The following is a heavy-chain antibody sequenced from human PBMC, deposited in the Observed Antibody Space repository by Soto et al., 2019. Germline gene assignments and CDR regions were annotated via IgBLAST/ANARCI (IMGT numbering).Heavy chain of an antibody. D-gene: IGHD3-3*01. CDR2: IYYSGST. CDR1: GGSISSSSYY. J-gene: IGHJ5*02. CDR3: ARQEEWVLYWFHP. V-gene: IGHV4-39*01. Sequence: QLQLQESGPGLVKPSDTLSLTCTVSGGSISSSSYYWGWIRQPPGKGLEWIGSIYYSGSTYYNPSLKSRITISVDTSKNPFSRKLSSVTAADTAVYYCARQEEWVLYWFHPWGQGTLVTVSS.